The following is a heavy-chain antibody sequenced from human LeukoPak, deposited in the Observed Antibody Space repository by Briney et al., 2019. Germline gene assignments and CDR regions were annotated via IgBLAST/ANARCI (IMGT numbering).Heavy chain of an antibody. J-gene: IGHJ5*02. CDR2: ISSSGSTI. CDR3: ATNHHKPGYNSSPNWFDP. V-gene: IGHV3-48*03. CDR1: GFTFSSYE. Sequence: GGSLRLSCAASGFTFSSYEMNWVRQAPGKGLEWVSYISSSGSTIYYADSVKGRFTISRDNAKNSLYLQMNSLRAEDTAVYYCATNHHKPGYNSSPNWFDPWGQGTLVTVSS. D-gene: IGHD6-13*01.